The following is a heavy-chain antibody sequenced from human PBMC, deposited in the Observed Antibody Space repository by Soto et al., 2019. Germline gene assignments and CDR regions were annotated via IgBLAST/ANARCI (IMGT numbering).Heavy chain of an antibody. V-gene: IGHV3-23*01. CDR2: LSGSGGST. J-gene: IGHJ5*02. D-gene: IGHD2-2*01. CDR1: GFTFSNYA. Sequence: PGGSLRLSCVASGFTFSNYAMSWVRQAPGKGLEWVSTLSGSGGSTYYADSVKGRFTISRDNSKNTLYLQMNSLRAEDTAVYYCAKDTVPVATPWFDPWGQGTLVTVSS. CDR3: AKDTVPVATPWFDP.